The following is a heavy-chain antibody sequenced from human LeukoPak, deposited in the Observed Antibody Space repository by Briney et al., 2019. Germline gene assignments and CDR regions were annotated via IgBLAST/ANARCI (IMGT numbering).Heavy chain of an antibody. CDR1: GFTFSSYA. Sequence: GGSLRLSCAASGFTFSSYAMSWVRQAPGKGLEWVSAISGSGGSTYYADSVKGRFTISRDNSKNTLYLQMNSLRAEDTAVYYCAKVLVRGVITLNYYYGMDVWGQGTTVTASS. CDR2: ISGSGGST. V-gene: IGHV3-23*01. CDR3: AKVLVRGVITLNYYYGMDV. D-gene: IGHD3-10*01. J-gene: IGHJ6*02.